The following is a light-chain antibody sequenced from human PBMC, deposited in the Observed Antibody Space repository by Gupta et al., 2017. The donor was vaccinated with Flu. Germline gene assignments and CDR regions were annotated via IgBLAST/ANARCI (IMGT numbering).Light chain of an antibody. V-gene: IGLV2-14*01. CDR1: SSDVGGYNY. Sequence: QSALTQPASASGSPGQSITISCTGTSSDVGGYNYVSWYQQHPGKAPKLMIYEVSNRPSGVSNRFSGSKSGNTASLTIAGLHSEDEADYFCSSYTSTTTPGVFGTGTRVTVL. J-gene: IGLJ1*01. CDR3: SSYTSTTTPGV. CDR2: EVS.